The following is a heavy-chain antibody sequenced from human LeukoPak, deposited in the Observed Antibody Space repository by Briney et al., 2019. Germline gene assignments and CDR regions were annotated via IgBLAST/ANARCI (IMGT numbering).Heavy chain of an antibody. CDR1: GYTFTDYG. D-gene: IGHD2-2*01. Sequence: GASVKVSCKASGYTFTDYGVSWVRQAPGQGLEWMGWISTYNGNTNYAQKFQGRVTMTTATSTSTVNMELRSLRSDDTAVYYCVRDPYHRNCTSNSCNDNWFDPWGQGTLVIVSS. V-gene: IGHV1-18*01. CDR2: ISTYNGNT. CDR3: VRDPYHRNCTSNSCNDNWFDP. J-gene: IGHJ5*02.